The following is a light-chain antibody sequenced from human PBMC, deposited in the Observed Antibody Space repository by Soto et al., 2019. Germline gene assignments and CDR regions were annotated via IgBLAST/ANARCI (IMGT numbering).Light chain of an antibody. Sequence: QSALTQPASVSGSPGQSITISCTGTSSDVGGYNYVSWYQQHPGKAPKLMIYDVSNRPSGVSNRFSGSKSGNTASLTISGLQAEDEADYYCCLYTSSSTDVFGTGTKVTVL. V-gene: IGLV2-14*01. CDR2: DVS. CDR1: SSDVGGYNY. J-gene: IGLJ1*01. CDR3: CLYTSSSTDV.